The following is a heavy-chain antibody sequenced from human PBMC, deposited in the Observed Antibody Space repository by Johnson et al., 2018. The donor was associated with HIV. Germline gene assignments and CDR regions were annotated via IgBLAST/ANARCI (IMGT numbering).Heavy chain of an antibody. J-gene: IGHJ3*02. Sequence: QVQLVESGGGLVQPGRSLRLSCVASGFTFDDYAMHWVRQAPGKGLEWVVVISYDGSNKYFADSVKGRFTISRDNSKNSLYLQMNSLRAEDTAVYYCARQLGSDAFDIWGQGTMVTVSS. CDR1: GFTFDDYA. D-gene: IGHD7-27*01. CDR3: ARQLGSDAFDI. V-gene: IGHV3-30*04. CDR2: ISYDGSNK.